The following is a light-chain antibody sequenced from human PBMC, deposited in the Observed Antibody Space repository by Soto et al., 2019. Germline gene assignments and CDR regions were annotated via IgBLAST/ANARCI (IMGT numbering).Light chain of an antibody. V-gene: IGKV1-9*01. CDR3: QQLHSFVLT. Sequence: IQLTQSPSSLSASIGDRVTITCRASQDISIYLAWYQQKSGEAPRLLIYGASTWQSGVPTRFSSSRSGTDFTRPIGGLQPEDFATYYCQQLHSFVLTCGGGIKVEMK. CDR1: QDISIY. CDR2: GAS. J-gene: IGKJ4*01.